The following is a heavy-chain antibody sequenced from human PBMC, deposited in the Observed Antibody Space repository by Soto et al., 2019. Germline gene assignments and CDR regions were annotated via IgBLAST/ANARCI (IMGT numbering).Heavy chain of an antibody. CDR3: ARLGAYCGGDCYSLINY. Sequence: GESLKISCKGSGYSFTSYWIGWVRQMPGKGLEWMGIIYPGDSDTGYSPSFQGQVTISADKSISTAYLQWSSLKASDTAMYYCARLGAYCGGDCYSLINYWGQGTLVTVSS. J-gene: IGHJ4*02. CDR1: GYSFTSYW. V-gene: IGHV5-51*01. D-gene: IGHD2-21*02. CDR2: IYPGDSDT.